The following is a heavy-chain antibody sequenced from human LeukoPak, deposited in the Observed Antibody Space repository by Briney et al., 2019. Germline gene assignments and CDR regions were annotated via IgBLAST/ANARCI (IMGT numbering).Heavy chain of an antibody. V-gene: IGHV3-48*01. D-gene: IGHD3-22*01. CDR3: ARESSGYFY. CDR2: LSGSTGTM. CDR1: GFTLTNFH. J-gene: IGHJ4*02. Sequence: GGSLRLSCVVSGFTLTNFHMNWVRQAPGKGLEWVSYLSGSTGTMYYADSVKGRFTISRDTAKNSLYLQMNSLRAEDTAVYYCARESSGYFYWGQGTLVTVSS.